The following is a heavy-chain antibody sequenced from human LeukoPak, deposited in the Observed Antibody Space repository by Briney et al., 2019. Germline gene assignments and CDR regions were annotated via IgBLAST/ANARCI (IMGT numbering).Heavy chain of an antibody. D-gene: IGHD3-22*01. Sequence: GASVKVSCKVSGYTLTELSMHWVRQAHGTGLEWMGGFDPEDGETIYAQKFQGRVTMTEDTSTDTAYMELSSLRSEDTAVYYCATVVSKYYYDSSGYSFDYWGQGTLVTVSS. CDR2: FDPEDGET. V-gene: IGHV1-24*01. CDR1: GYTLTELS. J-gene: IGHJ4*02. CDR3: ATVVSKYYYDSSGYSFDY.